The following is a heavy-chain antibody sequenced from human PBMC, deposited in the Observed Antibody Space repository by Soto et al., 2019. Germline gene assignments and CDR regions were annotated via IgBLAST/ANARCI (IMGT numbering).Heavy chain of an antibody. CDR2: IYSGGST. J-gene: IGHJ1*01. Sequence: EVQLVESGGGLVQPGGSLRLSCAASGFTVSSNYMSWVRQAPGKGLEWVSVIYSGGSTYYADSVMGRFTISRDNSKNTLDLQMNSLRAEDTAVYYCARDRIAVAGNPEYFQHWGQGTLVTVSS. CDR1: GFTVSSNY. CDR3: ARDRIAVAGNPEYFQH. D-gene: IGHD6-19*01. V-gene: IGHV3-66*01.